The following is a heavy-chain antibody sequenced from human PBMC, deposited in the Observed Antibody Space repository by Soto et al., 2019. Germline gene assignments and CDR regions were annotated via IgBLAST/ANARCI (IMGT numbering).Heavy chain of an antibody. V-gene: IGHV4-31*03. CDR1: GGSISSGGYY. CDR3: ARDTGEKVVVAATLHYYYYMDV. Sequence: PSETLSLTCTVSGGSISSGGYYWSWIRQHPGKGLEWIGYIYYSGSTYYNPSLKSRVTISVDTSKNQFSLKLSSVTAADTAVYYCARDTGEKVVVAATLHYYYYMDVWGKGTTVTVSS. CDR2: IYYSGST. J-gene: IGHJ6*03. D-gene: IGHD2-15*01.